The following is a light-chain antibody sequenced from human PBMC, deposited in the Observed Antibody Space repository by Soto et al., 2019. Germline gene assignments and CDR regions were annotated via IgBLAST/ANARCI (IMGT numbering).Light chain of an antibody. V-gene: IGLV2-8*01. CDR1: SSDVGRYNY. CDR3: ISYAAGNNYLV. Sequence: QSALTQPASVSGSPGQSITISCTGTSSDVGRYNYVSWFQQHPGKAPKLMIYEVTKRPSGVPDRFSGSKSGNTASLTVSGLQAEDEADYYCISYAAGNNYLVFGGGTKLTVL. J-gene: IGLJ2*01. CDR2: EVT.